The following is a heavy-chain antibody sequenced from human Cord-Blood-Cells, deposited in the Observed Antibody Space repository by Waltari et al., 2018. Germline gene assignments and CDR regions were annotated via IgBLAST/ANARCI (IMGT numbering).Heavy chain of an antibody. J-gene: IGHJ4*02. CDR3: TRTPGTTDY. V-gene: IGHV3-73*02. CDR2: IRSKANSYAT. D-gene: IGHD1-7*01. Sequence: EVQLVESGGGLVQPGGSLKLSCAASGFPFSGAAMHWVRQASGKGLEWVGRIRSKANSYATAYAASVKGRFTISRDDSKNTAYLQMNSLKTEDTAVYYCTRTPGTTDYWGQGTLVTVSS. CDR1: GFPFSGAA.